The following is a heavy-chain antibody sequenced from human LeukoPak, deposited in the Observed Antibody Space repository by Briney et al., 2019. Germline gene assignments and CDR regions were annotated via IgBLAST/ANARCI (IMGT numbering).Heavy chain of an antibody. CDR2: INPSGGST. D-gene: IGHD6-6*01. Sequence: ASVKVSCKASGYTFTSNYMHWVRQAPGQGLEWMGMINPSGGSTSYAQKFQGRVTMTRDTSTSTVYLELSSLRSEDTAVYYCARAYSSSSPFDYWGQGTLVTVSS. CDR3: ARAYSSSSPFDY. J-gene: IGHJ4*02. V-gene: IGHV1-46*01. CDR1: GYTFTSNY.